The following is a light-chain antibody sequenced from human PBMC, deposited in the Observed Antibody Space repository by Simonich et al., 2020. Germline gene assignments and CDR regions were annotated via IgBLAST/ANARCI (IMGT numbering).Light chain of an antibody. Sequence: DIVMTQSPDSLAVYLGERATINCKSSQSVLYSFNNKNDLSWYQQTPGQPPKLLIYWASTRESGVPGRFSGSGSGTDFTLTISSLQAEDVAVYYCQQYYSTPYTFGQGTKLEIK. CDR1: QSVLYSFNNKND. V-gene: IGKV4-1*01. J-gene: IGKJ2*01. CDR3: QQYYSTPYT. CDR2: WAS.